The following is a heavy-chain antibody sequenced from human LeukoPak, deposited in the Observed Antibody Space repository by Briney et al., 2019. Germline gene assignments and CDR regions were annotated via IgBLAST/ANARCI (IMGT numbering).Heavy chain of an antibody. Sequence: GGSLRLSCAASGFTFNTYSMNWVRQAPGKGLEWVSVIYSGGSTYYADSVKGRFTISRDNSKNTLYLQMNSLRAEDTAVYYCARDLAYCGGDCLGYWGQGTLVTVSS. V-gene: IGHV3-66*01. D-gene: IGHD2-21*02. CDR3: ARDLAYCGGDCLGY. J-gene: IGHJ4*02. CDR1: GFTFNTYS. CDR2: IYSGGST.